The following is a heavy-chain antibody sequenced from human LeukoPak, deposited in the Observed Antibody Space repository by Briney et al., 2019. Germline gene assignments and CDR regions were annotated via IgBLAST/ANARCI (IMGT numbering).Heavy chain of an antibody. CDR3: AKAGSGVRGVTIFDY. CDR2: ISGSGGST. Sequence: GVLRLSCAASGFTFSSYAMSWVRQAPGKGLEWVSAISGSGGSTYYADSVKGRFTISRDNSKNTLYLQMNSLRAEDTAVYYCAKAGSGVRGVTIFDYWGQGTLVTVSS. V-gene: IGHV3-23*01. CDR1: GFTFSSYA. D-gene: IGHD3-10*01. J-gene: IGHJ4*02.